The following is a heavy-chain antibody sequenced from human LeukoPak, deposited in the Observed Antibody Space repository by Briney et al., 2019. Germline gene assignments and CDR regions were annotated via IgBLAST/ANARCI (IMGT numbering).Heavy chain of an antibody. D-gene: IGHD6-19*01. CDR1: GFTFSSYW. CDR2: IKQDGSEK. CDR3: ARDPGIAVADYYFDY. Sequence: GGSLRLSCAASGFTFSSYWMSWVRQAPGKGLEWVAKIKQDGSEKYYVDSVKGRFTISRDNAKNSLYLQMNSLRAEDTAVYYCARDPGIAVADYYFDYWGQGTLVTVSS. V-gene: IGHV3-7*01. J-gene: IGHJ4*02.